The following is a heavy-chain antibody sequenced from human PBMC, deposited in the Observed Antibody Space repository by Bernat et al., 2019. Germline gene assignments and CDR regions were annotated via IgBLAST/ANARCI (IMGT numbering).Heavy chain of an antibody. D-gene: IGHD3-3*01. J-gene: IGHJ3*02. CDR3: ARDQRIFGVGTDAFDI. CDR2: ISAYNGNT. Sequence: QVQLVQSGAEVKKPGASVKVSCKASGYTFTSYGISWVRQAPGQGLEWMGLISAYNGNTNYAQKLQGRVTMTTDTSTSTAYMELRSLRSDDTAVYYCARDQRIFGVGTDAFDIWGQGTMVTVSS. V-gene: IGHV1-18*01. CDR1: GYTFTSYG.